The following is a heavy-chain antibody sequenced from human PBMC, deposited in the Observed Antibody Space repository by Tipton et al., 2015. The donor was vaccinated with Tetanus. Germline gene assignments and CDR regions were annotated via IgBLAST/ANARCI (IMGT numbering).Heavy chain of an antibody. D-gene: IGHD3-22*01. V-gene: IGHV1-69*06. CDR2: IFPQFGTS. CDR3: ARGMDYDSSGIDDF. J-gene: IGHJ4*02. CDR1: GGTFNSYA. Sequence: QLVQSGAEVKKPGSSVRVSCKTSGGTFNSYAISWVRQAPGQGLEWMGGIFPQFGTSNYAPKFQDRVTMTADTSTGTVYVDLSSLRSDDTAIYYCARGMDYDSSGIDDFWGQGTLVTVSS.